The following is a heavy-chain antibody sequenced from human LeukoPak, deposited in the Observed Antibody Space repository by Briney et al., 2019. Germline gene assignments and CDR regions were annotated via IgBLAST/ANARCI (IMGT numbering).Heavy chain of an antibody. V-gene: IGHV3-30*02. D-gene: IGHD3-3*01. J-gene: IGHJ4*02. CDR2: IRYDGSNK. CDR1: GFTFSSYG. CDR3: AKSFLEWLLLSNYDY. Sequence: GGSLRLSCAASGFTFSSYGMHWVRQAPGKGLEWVAFIRYDGSNKYYADSVKGRFTISRDNSKNTLYLQMNSLRAEDTAVYYCAKSFLEWLLLSNYDYWGQGTLVTVSS.